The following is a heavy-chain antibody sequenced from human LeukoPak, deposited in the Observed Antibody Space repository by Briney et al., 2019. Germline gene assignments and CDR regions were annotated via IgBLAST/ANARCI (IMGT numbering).Heavy chain of an antibody. V-gene: IGHV4-4*02. CDR2: IYHSGST. D-gene: IGHD3-10*01. Sequence: PSGTLSLTCAVSGGSISSSNWWSWVRQPPGKGLEWIGEIYHSGSTNYNPSLKSRVTISVDTSKNQFSLKLSSVTAADTAVYYCAMPYYGSGSYSLDYWGQGTLVTVSS. CDR1: GGSISSSNW. J-gene: IGHJ4*02. CDR3: AMPYYGSGSYSLDY.